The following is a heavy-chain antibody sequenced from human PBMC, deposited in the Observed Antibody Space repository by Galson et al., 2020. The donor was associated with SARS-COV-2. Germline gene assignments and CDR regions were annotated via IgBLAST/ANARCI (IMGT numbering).Heavy chain of an antibody. CDR2: IYYSGST. CDR1: GGSNSRYY. Sequence: SETLSLTCTVSGGSNSRYYWSWIRQPPGKGLEWIGCIYYSGSTNYNPSLKSRVTISVDTSKSQFSLKLSSVTAADTAVYYCARHMHITTAGISKTYFYYGMDVWGQGTTVTVSS. CDR3: ARHMHITTAGISKTYFYYGMDV. D-gene: IGHD6-13*01. V-gene: IGHV4-59*08. J-gene: IGHJ6*02.